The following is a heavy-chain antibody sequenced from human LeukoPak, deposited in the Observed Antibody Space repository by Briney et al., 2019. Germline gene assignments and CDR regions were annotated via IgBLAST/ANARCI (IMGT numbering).Heavy chain of an antibody. D-gene: IGHD3-22*01. CDR2: INHSGST. V-gene: IGHV4-34*01. CDR3: ARSDYYDSSGYYSLDAFDI. CDR1: GGSFSGYY. J-gene: IGHJ3*02. Sequence: SETLSLTCAVYGGSFSGYYWSWIRQPPGKGLEWIGEINHSGSTNYNPSLESRVTISVDTSKNQFSLKLSSVTAADTAVYYCARSDYYDSSGYYSLDAFDIWGQGTMVTVSS.